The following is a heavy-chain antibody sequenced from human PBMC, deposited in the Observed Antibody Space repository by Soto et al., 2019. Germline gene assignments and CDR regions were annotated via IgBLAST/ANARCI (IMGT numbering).Heavy chain of an antibody. CDR3: ARGNHRWLQLWYLDL. D-gene: IGHD5-12*01. V-gene: IGHV1-69*12. CDR1: GGTFSSYT. CDR2: IIPIFGTA. Sequence: QVQLVQSGAEVKKPGSSVTVSCKASGGTFSSYTISWVRQAPGQGLEWMGGIIPIFGTANYAQKFQGRVTITADESTSTAYMELSSLRSEDTAVYYCARGNHRWLQLWYLDLWGRGTLVIVSS. J-gene: IGHJ2*01.